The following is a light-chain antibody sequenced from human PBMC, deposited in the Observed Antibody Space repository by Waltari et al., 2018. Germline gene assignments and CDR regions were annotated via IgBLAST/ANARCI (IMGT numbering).Light chain of an antibody. Sequence: TLAPATLSLSPGETATLPCRASQSVGTYLAWYQQKPGQAPRLLIYDASNRATGIPDRFRGSGSGTDFTLTISSLEPEDFALYYCQQRSSWTPHTFGQGARLEIK. CDR2: DAS. V-gene: IGKV3-11*01. CDR3: QQRSSWTPHT. J-gene: IGKJ2*01. CDR1: QSVGTY.